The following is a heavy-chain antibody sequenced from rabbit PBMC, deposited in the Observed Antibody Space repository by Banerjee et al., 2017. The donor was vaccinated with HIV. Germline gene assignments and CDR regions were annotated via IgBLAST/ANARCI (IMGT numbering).Heavy chain of an antibody. J-gene: IGHJ4*01. V-gene: IGHV1S45*01. CDR3: ARRLTVNGL. CDR1: GFDFSSGYY. CDR2: IYTGSSSST. D-gene: IGHD4-1*01. Sequence: QEQLKESGGGLVQPGGSLKLSCKASGFDFSSGYYMCWVRQAPGKGLEWIGCIYTGSSSSTWYASWAKGRFTISKTSSTTVTLQLNSLTAADTATYFCARRLTVNGLWGPGTLVTVS.